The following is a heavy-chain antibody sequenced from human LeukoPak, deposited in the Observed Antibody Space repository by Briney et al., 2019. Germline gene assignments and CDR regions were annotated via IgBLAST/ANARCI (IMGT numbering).Heavy chain of an antibody. D-gene: IGHD3-9*01. Sequence: SETLSLTCTVSGGSISSYYWSWIRQPPGKGLEWIGTIYYSGNTYYNPSLKSRVTMSVDTSKNQFSLKLSSVTAADTAVYYCARDVRYYDILTGYYNWFDPWGQGTLVTVSS. CDR3: ARDVRYYDILTGYYNWFDP. CDR2: IYYSGNT. V-gene: IGHV4-59*12. J-gene: IGHJ5*02. CDR1: GGSISSYY.